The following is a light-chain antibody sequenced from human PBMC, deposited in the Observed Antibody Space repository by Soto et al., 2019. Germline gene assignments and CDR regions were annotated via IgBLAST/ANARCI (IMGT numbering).Light chain of an antibody. CDR1: QSVSSNY. CDR2: GAS. J-gene: IGKJ4*01. V-gene: IGKV3-20*01. Sequence: EIVLTQSPGTLSLSPGERATLSCRASQSVSSNYLAWYQQKPGQAPRLLIYGASSRATGIPDRFSGSGSGTDFTLTISRLEPEDFAVYHCQQYGRSPLTFGGGTQVEIK. CDR3: QQYGRSPLT.